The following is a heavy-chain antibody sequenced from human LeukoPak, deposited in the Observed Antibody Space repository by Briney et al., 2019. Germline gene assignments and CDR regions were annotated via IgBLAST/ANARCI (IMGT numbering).Heavy chain of an antibody. D-gene: IGHD3-22*01. V-gene: IGHV1-69*13. J-gene: IGHJ4*02. CDR2: TIPIFRTA. Sequence: SVKVSCKASGGTFSSYAISWVRQAPGQGLEWLGGTIPIFRTANYAPKFQGRVTITADESTSTAYMELSSLRSEDTAVYYCARGKRIWYDSSGYYPFDYWGQGTLVTVSS. CDR1: GGTFSSYA. CDR3: ARGKRIWYDSSGYYPFDY.